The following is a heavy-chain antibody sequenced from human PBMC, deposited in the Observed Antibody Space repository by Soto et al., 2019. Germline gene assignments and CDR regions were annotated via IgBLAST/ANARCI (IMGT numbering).Heavy chain of an antibody. D-gene: IGHD3-16*01. J-gene: IGHJ6*02. Sequence: PGGSLRLSCAAFGFTFSNYAMHWVRQAPGKGLEWVAVISFDGSNKYYADPVKGRFTISRDNSEITLYLQMNSLRAEDTAVYYCAKDLYVQGRTEYYYYYGMDDWGRGATVTVSS. CDR2: ISFDGSNK. V-gene: IGHV3-30*18. CDR1: GFTFSNYA. CDR3: AKDLYVQGRTEYYYYYGMDD.